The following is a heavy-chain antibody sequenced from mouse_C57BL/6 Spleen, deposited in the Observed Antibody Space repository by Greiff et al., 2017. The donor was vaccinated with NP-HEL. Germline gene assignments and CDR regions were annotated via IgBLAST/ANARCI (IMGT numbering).Heavy chain of an antibody. CDR1: GYTFTSYW. J-gene: IGHJ2*01. CDR3: ARHYGSSYGNY. Sequence: VQLQQSGAELVKPGASVKMSCKASGYTFTSYWITWVKQRPGHGLEWIGDIYPGSGSTNYNEKFKSKATLTVDTSSSTAYMQLSSLTSEDSAVYYCARHYGSSYGNYWGQGTTLTVSS. V-gene: IGHV1-55*01. D-gene: IGHD1-1*01. CDR2: IYPGSGST.